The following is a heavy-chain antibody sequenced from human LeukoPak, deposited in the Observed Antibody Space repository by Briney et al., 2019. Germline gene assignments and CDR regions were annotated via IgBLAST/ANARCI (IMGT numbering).Heavy chain of an antibody. D-gene: IGHD6-13*01. CDR1: GYTFTGYY. CDR2: FDPEDGET. J-gene: IGHJ4*02. CDR3: ATARGTAAGTDFDY. V-gene: IGHV1-24*01. Sequence: ASVKVSCKASGYTFTGYYMHWVRQAPGQGLEWMGGFDPEDGETIYAQKFQGRVTMTEDTSTDTAYMELSSLRSEDTAVYYCATARGTAAGTDFDYWGQGTLVTVSS.